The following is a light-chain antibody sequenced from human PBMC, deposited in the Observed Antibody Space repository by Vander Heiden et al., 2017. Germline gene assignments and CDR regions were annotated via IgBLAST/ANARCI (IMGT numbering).Light chain of an antibody. CDR1: QTITTY. Sequence: DIQMTQSPSSLSASVGDRITISCRASQTITTYLNWYKQKPGKAPQLLIHSASALQHGVPSRFSGSGSGKHFTLTITDLQPEDFATYYCQQSDISPLTFGGGTRVEIK. J-gene: IGKJ4*01. CDR3: QQSDISPLT. CDR2: SAS. V-gene: IGKV1-39*01.